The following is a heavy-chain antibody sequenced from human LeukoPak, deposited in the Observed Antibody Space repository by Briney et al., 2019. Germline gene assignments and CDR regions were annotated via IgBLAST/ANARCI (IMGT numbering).Heavy chain of an antibody. Sequence: GASVKVSCKASGYTFTSYGISWVRQAPGQGLEWMGWISAYNGNTNYAQKLQGRVTMTTDTSTSTAYMELRSLRSDDTAVYYCARDLFWWYGDYVFDYWGQGTLVTVSS. J-gene: IGHJ4*02. D-gene: IGHD4-17*01. CDR1: GYTFTSYG. CDR3: ARDLFWWYGDYVFDY. V-gene: IGHV1-18*01. CDR2: ISAYNGNT.